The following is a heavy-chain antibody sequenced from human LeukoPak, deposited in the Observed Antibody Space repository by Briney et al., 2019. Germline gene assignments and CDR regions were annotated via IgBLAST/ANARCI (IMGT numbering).Heavy chain of an antibody. D-gene: IGHD3-22*01. Sequence: PSQTLSLTCTVSGGSISSGSYYWSWIRQPAGKGLEWIGRIYTSGSTNYNPSLKSRVTISVDTSKNQFSLKLSSVTAADTAVYYCARGGAVIAMIVGSPGYWGQGTLVTVSS. CDR1: GGSISSGSYY. CDR2: IYTSGST. CDR3: ARGGAVIAMIVGSPGY. V-gene: IGHV4-61*02. J-gene: IGHJ4*02.